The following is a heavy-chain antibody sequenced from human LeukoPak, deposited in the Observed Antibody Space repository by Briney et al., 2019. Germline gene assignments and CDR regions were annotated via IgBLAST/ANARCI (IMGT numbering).Heavy chain of an antibody. CDR3: ARAGIAAAGTLDY. CDR2: IIPIFGTA. Sequence: SVKVSCKASGGTFSSYAISWVRQAPGQGLEWMGGIIPIFGTANYAQKFQGKVTITADESTSTAYMELSSLRSEDTAVYYCARAGIAAAGTLDYWGQGTLVTVSS. J-gene: IGHJ4*02. D-gene: IGHD6-13*01. CDR1: GGTFSSYA. V-gene: IGHV1-69*13.